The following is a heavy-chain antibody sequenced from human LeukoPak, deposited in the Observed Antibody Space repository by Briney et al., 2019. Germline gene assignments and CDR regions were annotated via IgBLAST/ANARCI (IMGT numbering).Heavy chain of an antibody. D-gene: IGHD1-26*01. CDR1: GGSISSYY. CDR2: IYYSGST. Sequence: PSETLSLTCTVSGGSISSYYWSWIRQPPGKGLEWIGYIYYSGSTNYNPSLKSRVTISVDTSKNQFSLRLSSVTAADTAVYYCARWFQFVGLDYWGQGTLVTVSS. J-gene: IGHJ4*02. CDR3: ARWFQFVGLDY. V-gene: IGHV4-59*08.